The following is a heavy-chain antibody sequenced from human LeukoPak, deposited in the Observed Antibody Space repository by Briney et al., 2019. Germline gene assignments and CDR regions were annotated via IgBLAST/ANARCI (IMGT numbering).Heavy chain of an antibody. Sequence: SETLSLTCTVSGGSISSYYWSWIRQPPGKGLEWIGYIYYSGSTNYNPSLKSRVTIPVDTSKNQFSLKLSAVTAADTAVYYCARVRDWFDPWGQRTLVTVSS. CDR2: IYYSGST. CDR1: GGSISSYY. V-gene: IGHV4-59*01. CDR3: ARVRDWFDP. J-gene: IGHJ5*02.